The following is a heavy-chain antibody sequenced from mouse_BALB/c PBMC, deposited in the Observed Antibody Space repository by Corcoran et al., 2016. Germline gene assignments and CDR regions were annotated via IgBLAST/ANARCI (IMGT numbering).Heavy chain of an antibody. V-gene: IGHV1-18*01. J-gene: IGHJ2*03. CDR3: ARWGITTFDY. CDR1: GYSFTGYT. Sequence: EVPLQQSGPELVQPGASMKISCKASGYSFTGYTMNWVKQSHGKNLEWIGLINPYNGGTIYNQTFKGKATLTVAKSSSTAYMELHSLTSEDTAVYYCARWGITTFDYWGQGTSVTVSS. CDR2: INPYNGGT. D-gene: IGHD1-1*01.